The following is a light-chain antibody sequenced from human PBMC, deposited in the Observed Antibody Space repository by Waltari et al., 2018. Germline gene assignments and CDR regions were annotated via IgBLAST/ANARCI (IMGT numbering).Light chain of an antibody. CDR3: QQYHDSPWT. Sequence: DIQMTQSPSTLSASVGDRITITCRASQNINRRLVWFQQKPGKSPKLLIYQASSLESGVPSRFSGSGSGTEFTLTISSLQRDDFATYYCQQYHDSPWTFGQGTQVEI. CDR1: QNINRR. J-gene: IGKJ1*01. CDR2: QAS. V-gene: IGKV1-5*03.